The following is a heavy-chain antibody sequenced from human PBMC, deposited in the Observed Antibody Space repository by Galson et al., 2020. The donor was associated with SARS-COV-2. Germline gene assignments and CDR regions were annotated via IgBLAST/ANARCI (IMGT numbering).Heavy chain of an antibody. D-gene: IGHD4-17*01. CDR2: ISHSGGT. CDR3: ARLHYGEYAPEAFDI. J-gene: IGHJ3*02. CDR1: GTSISSGSYS. Sequence: SETLSLTCAVSGTSISSGSYSWNWLRQPPGKGLEWIGYISHSGGTYYNPSLQSRVTISGDRSKNQLSLRLSSVTAADAAVYYCARLHYGEYAPEAFDIWGPGT. V-gene: IGHV4-30-2*01.